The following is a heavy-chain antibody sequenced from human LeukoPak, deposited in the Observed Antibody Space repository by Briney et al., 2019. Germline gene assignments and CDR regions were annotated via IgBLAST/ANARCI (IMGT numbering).Heavy chain of an antibody. J-gene: IGHJ5*02. D-gene: IGHD1-26*01. CDR2: ISAYNGNT. Sequence: GASVKVSCKASGYTFTSYGISWVRQAPGQGLEWMGWISAYNGNTNYAQKLQGRVTMTTDTSTSTAYMELRSLRSDDTAVYYCAREEEVVGASNWFDHWGQGTLVTVSS. V-gene: IGHV1-18*01. CDR1: GYTFTSYG. CDR3: AREEEVVGASNWFDH.